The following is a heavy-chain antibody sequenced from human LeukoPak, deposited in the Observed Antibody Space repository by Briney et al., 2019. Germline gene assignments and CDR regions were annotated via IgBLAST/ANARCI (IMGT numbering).Heavy chain of an antibody. Sequence: GGSLRLSCAPPALTFRNYAMSWVGQAPGKGLGWVSSITGGGPYTYYAPSVRGRLTISRDNSKNTLYLQMSSLRAEDTAVYYCAKGPLSSSNYYMDVWGKGTTVTVSS. V-gene: IGHV3-23*01. CDR1: ALTFRNYA. CDR2: ITGGGPYT. CDR3: AKGPLSSSNYYMDV. D-gene: IGHD3-10*01. J-gene: IGHJ6*03.